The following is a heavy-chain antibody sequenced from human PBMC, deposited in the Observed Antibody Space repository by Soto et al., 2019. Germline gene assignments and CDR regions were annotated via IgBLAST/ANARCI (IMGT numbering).Heavy chain of an antibody. CDR2: ISSSSSYI. Sequence: GGSLRLSCAASGFTFSSYSMNWVRQAPGNGLAWVSPISSSSSYIDRADSVKGRFTIARDNDKTSLYGQMNSLRAKGTAVYYRARDAAYTYSNSSGPVDAFDIWGQGTMVTVSS. D-gene: IGHD6-19*01. V-gene: IGHV3-21*01. CDR1: GFTFSSYS. CDR3: ARDAAYTYSNSSGPVDAFDI. J-gene: IGHJ3*02.